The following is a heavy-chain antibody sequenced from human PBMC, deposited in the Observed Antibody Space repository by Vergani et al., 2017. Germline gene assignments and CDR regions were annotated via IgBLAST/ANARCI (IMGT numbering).Heavy chain of an antibody. D-gene: IGHD3-9*01. CDR2: ISGRGVSA. CDR1: EFTFSNYA. CDR3: AKQYFVSGNYHFDD. V-gene: IGHV3-23*01. J-gene: IGHJ4*02. Sequence: EVQLLEPGGGLVQPGGSLRLTCAASEFTFSNYAMNWVRQAPGKGVEWVSGISGRGVSAYYTDSVKGRFTISRDNSKNMLFLQMNNLRTEDTAIYYCAKQYFVSGNYHFDDWGQGTLVTVSS.